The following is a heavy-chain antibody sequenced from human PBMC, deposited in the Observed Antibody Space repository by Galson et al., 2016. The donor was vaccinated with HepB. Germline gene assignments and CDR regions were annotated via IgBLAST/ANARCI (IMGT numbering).Heavy chain of an antibody. V-gene: IGHV4-4*07. CDR2: IYISGST. CDR3: AREPSRYGSPDDAFDV. D-gene: IGHD3-9*01. J-gene: IGHJ3*01. CDR1: GGSMNDFY. Sequence: SETLSLTCTVSGGSMNDFYWSWIRQSAGKGLEWIGRIYISGSTNYNPSPKSRVTMSVDTSKNQFSLKLRDVTAADTGVYFCAREPSRYGSPDDAFDVWGQGTLVTVSS.